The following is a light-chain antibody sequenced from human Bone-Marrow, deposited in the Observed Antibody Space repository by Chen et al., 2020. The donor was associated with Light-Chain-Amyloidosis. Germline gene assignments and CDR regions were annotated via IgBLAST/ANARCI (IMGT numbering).Light chain of an antibody. CDR1: ESHLYRSNNKKY. V-gene: IGKV4-1*01. CDR2: WAS. CDR3: EQYYRTPYT. J-gene: IGKJ2*01. Sequence: DLVTTQSPDSLAVYLGERATINCKCGESHLYRSNNKKYLGWYQQKPGQSPKLLMYWASTRESGVPDRFSCSESGTAFTLTISSLQAEDVAVYYCEQYYRTPYTFGQGTKLEIQ.